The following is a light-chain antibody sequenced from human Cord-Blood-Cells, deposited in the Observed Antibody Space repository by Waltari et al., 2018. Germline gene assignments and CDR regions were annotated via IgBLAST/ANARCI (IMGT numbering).Light chain of an antibody. J-gene: IGLJ3*02. CDR3: CSYAGSSTLV. Sequence: QSALTQPASVSGSPGQSFTISCTGTSSDVGRYNLVSWYQQHPGKAPKLMIYEGSKRPSGVSNRFSGSKSGNTASLTISGLQAEDEADYYCCSYAGSSTLVFGGGTKLTVL. CDR1: SSDVGRYNL. V-gene: IGLV2-23*01. CDR2: EGS.